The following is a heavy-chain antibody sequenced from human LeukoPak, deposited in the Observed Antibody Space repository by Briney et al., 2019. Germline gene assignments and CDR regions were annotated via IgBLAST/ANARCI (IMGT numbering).Heavy chain of an antibody. J-gene: IGHJ4*02. V-gene: IGHV3-74*01. CDR1: GFTFSSYW. D-gene: IGHD3-10*01. CDR3: AKGGTHYYGSGEGVDY. Sequence: GRSLRLSCAASGFTFSSYWMHWVRQAPGKGLVWVSRINSDGSSTSYADSVKGRFTISRDNAKNTLYLQMNSLRAEDTAVYYCAKGGTHYYGSGEGVDYWGQGTLVTVSS. CDR2: INSDGSST.